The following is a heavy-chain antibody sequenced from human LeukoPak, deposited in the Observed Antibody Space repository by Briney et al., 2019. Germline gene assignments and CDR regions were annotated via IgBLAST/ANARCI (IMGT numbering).Heavy chain of an antibody. CDR2: ISYDGSNK. V-gene: IGHV3-30*18. Sequence: PGGSLRLSCAASGFTFSSYGMHWVRQAPGKGLEWVAVISYDGSNKYNADPVKSRFTISRDNSKNTLYLEMNSLRAEDTAVYYCAKLPSGTDAFDIWGEGTIVSVSS. J-gene: IGHJ3*02. CDR3: AKLPSGTDAFDI. CDR1: GFTFSSYG. D-gene: IGHD2-15*01.